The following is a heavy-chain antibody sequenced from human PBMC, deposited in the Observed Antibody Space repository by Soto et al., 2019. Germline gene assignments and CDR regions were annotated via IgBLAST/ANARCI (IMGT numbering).Heavy chain of an antibody. CDR1: GASVRNGGYF. CDR2: IYNSGST. Sequence: VPLQESGPGLVKPSQTLSLTCTVSGASVRNGGYFWTWIRQHPRQGLEWIVNIYNSGSTSYNPALKGRLDISIDTSENQFSLKLSSVTAADSAVEYCVREYKRLSGSYFDSWGQGPLVSVPS. J-gene: IGHJ4*02. V-gene: IGHV4-31*03. D-gene: IGHD1-26*01. CDR3: VREYKRLSGSYFDS.